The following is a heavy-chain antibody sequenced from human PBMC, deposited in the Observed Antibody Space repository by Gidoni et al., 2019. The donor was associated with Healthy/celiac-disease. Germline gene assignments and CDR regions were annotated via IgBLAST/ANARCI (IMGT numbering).Heavy chain of an antibody. V-gene: IGHV4-39*07. Sequence: LQLQDSGPGLVKPSETLSLTCTVSGGSISTRRYYWGWIRQPPGKGLEWIGSIYYSGSTYYNPSLKSRVTISVDTSKNQFSLKLSSVTAADTAVYYCARDMEYYDSSGYPKFDYWGQGTLVTVSS. CDR1: GGSISTRRYY. D-gene: IGHD3-22*01. CDR2: IYYSGST. CDR3: ARDMEYYDSSGYPKFDY. J-gene: IGHJ4*02.